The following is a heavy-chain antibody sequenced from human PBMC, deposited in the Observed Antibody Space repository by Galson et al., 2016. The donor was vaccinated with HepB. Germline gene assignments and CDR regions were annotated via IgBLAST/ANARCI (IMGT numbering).Heavy chain of an antibody. CDR2: ISSGSSYI. V-gene: IGHV3-21*01. D-gene: IGHD6-13*01. Sequence: SLRLSCAGSGFTFNGYNMNWVRQAPGKGPEWVSSISSGSSYIYYADSVKGRFTISRDNFKNSLYPQMNSLRAEDTALYYCARVREQQLLDAFDIWGQGTMVTASS. J-gene: IGHJ3*02. CDR1: GFTFNGYN. CDR3: ARVREQQLLDAFDI.